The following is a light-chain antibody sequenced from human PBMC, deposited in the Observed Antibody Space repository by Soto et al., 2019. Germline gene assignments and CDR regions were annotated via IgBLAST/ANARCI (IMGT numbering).Light chain of an antibody. V-gene: IGKV3-15*01. CDR2: GAS. J-gene: IGKJ4*01. CDR3: QQYSDWPLT. CDR1: QSVSFN. Sequence: EIVMTQSPATLSVSPGERATLSCRASQSVSFNLAWYQQKPGQAPRPLIYGASTRATGIPARFSGSGSGTEFTLTISSLQSEDFAVYFCQQYSDWPLTFGGGTKVDIK.